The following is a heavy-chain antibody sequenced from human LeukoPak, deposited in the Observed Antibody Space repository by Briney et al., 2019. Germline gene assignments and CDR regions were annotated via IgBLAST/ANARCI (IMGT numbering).Heavy chain of an antibody. CDR2: INPNSGGT. D-gene: IGHD3-9*01. V-gene: IGHV1-2*02. CDR3: ARDRSELRFFDWFLDF. J-gene: IGHJ4*02. Sequence: GASVKVSCKASGGTFSSYAISWVRQAPGQGPEWIGWINPNSGGTNYAQKFQGRVTMTRDTSINTAYMELRRLTADDTAVYYCARDRSELRFFDWFLDFWGQGTLVTVSS. CDR1: GGTFSSYA.